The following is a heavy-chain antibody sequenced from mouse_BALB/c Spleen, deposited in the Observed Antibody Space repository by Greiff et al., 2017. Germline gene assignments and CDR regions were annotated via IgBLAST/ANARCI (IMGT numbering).Heavy chain of an antibody. Sequence: EVHLVESGPELVKPGASVKISCKASGYTFTDYNMHWVKQSHGKSLEWIGYIYPYNGGTGYNQKFKSKATLTVDNSSSTAYMELRSLTSEDSAVYYCAREANWYYYAMDYWGQGTSVTVSS. CDR3: AREANWYYYAMDY. CDR1: GYTFTDYN. V-gene: IGHV1S29*02. J-gene: IGHJ4*01. D-gene: IGHD4-1*01. CDR2: IYPYNGGT.